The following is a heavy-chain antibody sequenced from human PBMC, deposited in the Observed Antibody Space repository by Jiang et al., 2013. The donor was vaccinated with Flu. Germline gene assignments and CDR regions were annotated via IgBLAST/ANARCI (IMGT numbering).Heavy chain of an antibody. CDR2: ITSSGGST. V-gene: IGHV3-23*01. CDR3: AKRGKGANTGIVGTITANFFDY. J-gene: IGHJ4*02. CDR1: GFTFGNYA. D-gene: IGHD1-26*01. Sequence: LLESGGDLVQPGGSLRLSCAASGFTFGNYAMSWVRQAPGKGLEWVSAITSSGGSTFYADSVKGRFTISRDNSKNTLYLQMNSLRAEDRGVYYCAKRGKGANTGIVGTITANFFDYWGQGTLVTVSS.